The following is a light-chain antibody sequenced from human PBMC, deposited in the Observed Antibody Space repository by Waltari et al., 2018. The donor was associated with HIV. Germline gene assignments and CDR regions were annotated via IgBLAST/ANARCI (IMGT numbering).Light chain of an antibody. CDR3: QQSYSTPWT. V-gene: IGKV1-39*01. CDR2: AAS. CDR1: QSISNY. J-gene: IGKJ1*01. Sequence: DIQMTQSPSSLSASVGDRVTITCLASQSISNYLNWYQQKPGKAPNLLIYAASNLQSGVPSRFSGSGSGTDFTLTISSLQPEDFATYYCQQSYSTPWTFGQGTKVEIK.